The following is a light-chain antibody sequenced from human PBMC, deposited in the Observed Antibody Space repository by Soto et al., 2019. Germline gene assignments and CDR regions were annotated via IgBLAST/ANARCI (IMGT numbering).Light chain of an antibody. J-gene: IGKJ4*01. CDR2: DAL. CDR3: QQRSGWLT. Sequence: VLTHSLTTVRSFPGDRVTLSFRASQSVRTYLAWYQQKPGQAPRLLIYDALHRATDIPARFSGSGSGTDFTLTISNLEAEDFAVYYCQQRSGWLTSGGRTKVDIK. CDR1: QSVRTY. V-gene: IGKV3-11*01.